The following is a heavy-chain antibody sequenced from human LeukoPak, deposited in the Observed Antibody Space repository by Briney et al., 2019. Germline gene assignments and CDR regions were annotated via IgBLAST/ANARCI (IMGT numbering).Heavy chain of an antibody. D-gene: IGHD6-13*01. J-gene: IGHJ4*02. CDR3: ARYPLGLAAAGTDY. CDR1: GYTFTGYY. Sequence: GASVKVSCKASGYTFTGYYMHWVRQAPGQGLEWMGRINPNSGGTNYAQKFQGRVTMTRDTSISTAYMELSRLRSDDTAVYYCARYPLGLAAAGTDYWGQGTLVTVSS. V-gene: IGHV1-2*06. CDR2: INPNSGGT.